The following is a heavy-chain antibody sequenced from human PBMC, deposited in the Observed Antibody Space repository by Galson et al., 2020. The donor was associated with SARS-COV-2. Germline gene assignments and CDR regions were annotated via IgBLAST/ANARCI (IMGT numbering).Heavy chain of an antibody. J-gene: IGHJ5*02. CDR3: ARQRDSYNWFDP. CDR1: GFTFSSYS. D-gene: IGHD6-25*01. CDR2: ISSSSSYI. V-gene: IGHV3-21*01. Sequence: GESLKISCAASGFTFSSYSMNWVRQAPGKGLEWVSSISSSSSYIYYADSVKGRFTISRDNAKNSLYLQMNSLRAEDTAVYYCARQRDSYNWFDPWGQGTLVTVSS.